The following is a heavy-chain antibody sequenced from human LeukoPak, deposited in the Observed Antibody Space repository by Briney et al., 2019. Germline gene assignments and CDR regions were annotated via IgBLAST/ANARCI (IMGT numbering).Heavy chain of an antibody. CDR2: IIPIFGTA. J-gene: IGHJ4*02. CDR1: GGTFSSYA. V-gene: IGHV1-69*05. D-gene: IGHD7-27*01. Sequence: SVKVSCKASGGTFSSYAISWVRQAPGQGLEWMGGIIPIFGTANYAQKFQGRVTITTDESTSTAYMELSSLRSEDTAVYYCARDLSGEGGYFDYWGQGTLVTVSS. CDR3: ARDLSGEGGYFDY.